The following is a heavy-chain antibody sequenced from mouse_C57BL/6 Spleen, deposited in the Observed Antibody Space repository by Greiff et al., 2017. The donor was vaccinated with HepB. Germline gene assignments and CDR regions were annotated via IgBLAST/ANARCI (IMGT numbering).Heavy chain of an antibody. D-gene: IGHD1-1*01. V-gene: IGHV1-80*01. CDR1: GYAFSSYW. CDR2: IYPGDGDT. CDR3: ARGGDYGSPYYFDY. J-gene: IGHJ2*01. Sequence: QVQLQQSGAELVKPGASVKISCKASGYAFSSYWMNWVKQRPGKGLEWIGQIYPGDGDTNYNGKFKGKATLTADKSSSTAYMQLSSLTSEDSAVYFCARGGDYGSPYYFDYWGQGTTLTVSS.